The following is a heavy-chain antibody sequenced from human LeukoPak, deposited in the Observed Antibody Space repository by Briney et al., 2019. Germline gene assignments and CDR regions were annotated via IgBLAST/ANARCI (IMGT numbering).Heavy chain of an antibody. CDR1: GGSISSYY. V-gene: IGHV4-59*01. D-gene: IGHD2-2*01. Sequence: PSETLSLTCTVSGGSISSYYWSWIRQPPGKGLEWIGYIYYSGSTNYNPSLKSRVTISVDTSKNQFSLKLSSVTAADTAVYYCASQYCSSTSCLPGGWFDPWGQGTLVTVSS. CDR2: IYYSGST. J-gene: IGHJ5*02. CDR3: ASQYCSSTSCLPGGWFDP.